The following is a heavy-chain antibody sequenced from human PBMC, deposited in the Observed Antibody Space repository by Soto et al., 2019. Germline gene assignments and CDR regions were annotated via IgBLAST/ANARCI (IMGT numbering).Heavy chain of an antibody. CDR1: EYTFTDNY. CDR3: ASDYGDYDNWFDP. J-gene: IGHJ5*02. CDR2: LNPNSGAT. Sequence: ASVKVSCKTSEYTFTDNYIYWIRQAPGQGLGWMGWLNPNSGATDFAQKFQGRVTMTRDTSISTPYMELTRLRSDYTPVYYLASDYGDYDNWFDPWGQGTLVTVSS. D-gene: IGHD4-17*01. V-gene: IGHV1-2*02.